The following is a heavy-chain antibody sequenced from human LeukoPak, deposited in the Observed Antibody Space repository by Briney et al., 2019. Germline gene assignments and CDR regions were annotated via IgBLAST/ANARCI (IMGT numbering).Heavy chain of an antibody. J-gene: IGHJ4*02. CDR2: ISSSSSTI. V-gene: IGHV3-48*02. Sequence: GGSLRLSCAASGFTFSSYSMTWVRQAPGKGLEWVSYISSSSSTIYYADSVKGRFTISRDNAKNSLYLQMNSLRDEDTAVYYCARSCGGDCYFGIDYWGRGTLVTVSS. CDR3: ARSCGGDCYFGIDY. D-gene: IGHD2-21*02. CDR1: GFTFSSYS.